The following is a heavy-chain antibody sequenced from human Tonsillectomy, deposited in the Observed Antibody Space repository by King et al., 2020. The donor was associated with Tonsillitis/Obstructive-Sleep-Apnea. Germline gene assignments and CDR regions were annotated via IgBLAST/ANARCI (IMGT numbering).Heavy chain of an antibody. CDR2: INHSGSN. CDR3: ARSTMFGVVITPLYFDF. CDR1: GGSFSGYY. J-gene: IGHJ4*02. D-gene: IGHD3-3*01. V-gene: IGHV4-34*01. Sequence: VQLQQWGAGLLKPSETLSLTCAVYGGSFSGYYWIWIRQPPGKGLEWIGEINHSGSNNYNPSLKSRVTISVDTSKNQFSLNLSSVTAADTAVYYCARSTMFGVVITPLYFDFWGQGTLVAVSS.